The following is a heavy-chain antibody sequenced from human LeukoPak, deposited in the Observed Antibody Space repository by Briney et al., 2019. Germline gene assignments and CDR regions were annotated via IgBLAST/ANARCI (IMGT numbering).Heavy chain of an antibody. CDR3: VKDLMSGSGSYYHKGFDS. CDR2: ASSDVRYK. Sequence: GGSQRLSCAASGFTFISYGMHWVRQAPGKGLEWVAVASSDVRYKFYGDSVKDRFTISRDNSKNTLDLQMNSLRAEDTAVYYCVKDLMSGSGSYYHKGFDSWGQGTLVTVSS. V-gene: IGHV3-30*18. J-gene: IGHJ4*02. CDR1: GFTFISYG. D-gene: IGHD3-10*01.